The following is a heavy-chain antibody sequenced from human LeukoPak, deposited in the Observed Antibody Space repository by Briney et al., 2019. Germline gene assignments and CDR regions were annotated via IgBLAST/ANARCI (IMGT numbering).Heavy chain of an antibody. Sequence: PGGSLRLSWTASGFTYNSYAMSWVRQAPGKGLEWVSAISAGGGSTYYADPVKGRFTISRDNSKNTLYLQMNSLRAEDTALYYCAMGYNYGIRWFDYWGQGTLVTVSS. J-gene: IGHJ4*02. V-gene: IGHV3-23*01. CDR1: GFTYNSYA. CDR2: ISAGGGST. D-gene: IGHD5-18*01. CDR3: AMGYNYGIRWFDY.